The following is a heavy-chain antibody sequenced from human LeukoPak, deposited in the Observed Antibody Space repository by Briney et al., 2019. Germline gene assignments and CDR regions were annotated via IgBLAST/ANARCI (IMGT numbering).Heavy chain of an antibody. J-gene: IGHJ6*02. V-gene: IGHV3-30*03. D-gene: IGHD4-17*01. CDR3: VWDYGDHVMDV. Sequence: GGSLRLSCAASGFTFRSYVMHWVRQAPGKGLEWVALISYDGSNKDYTDSVKSRFTISRDNSKNTLYLQLNSLRAEDTAVYYCVWDYGDHVMDVWGLGTTVIVTS. CDR2: ISYDGSNK. CDR1: GFTFRSYV.